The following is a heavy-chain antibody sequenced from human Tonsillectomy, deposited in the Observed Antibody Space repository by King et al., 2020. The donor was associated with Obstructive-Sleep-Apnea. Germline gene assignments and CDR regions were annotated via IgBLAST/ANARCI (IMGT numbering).Heavy chain of an antibody. V-gene: IGHV4-31*03. J-gene: IGHJ5*02. CDR2: IYYSGST. CDR3: ARDGVYGGKFGFDP. Sequence: QVQLQESGPGLVKPSQTLSLTCTVSGGSISSDDYYWSWIRQYPGKGLEWIGYIYYSGSTFYNPSLKSRLTISVDTSKNQFSLKLSSVTAADTAVYYCARDGVYGGKFGFDPWGQGTLVTVSS. CDR1: GGSISSDDYY. D-gene: IGHD4-23*01.